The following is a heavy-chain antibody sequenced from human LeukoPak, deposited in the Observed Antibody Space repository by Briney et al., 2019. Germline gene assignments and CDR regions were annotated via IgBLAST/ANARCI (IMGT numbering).Heavy chain of an antibody. J-gene: IGHJ4*02. V-gene: IGHV4-59*01. CDR3: ARLNTSDWSLDLDY. D-gene: IGHD6-19*01. Sequence: SETLSLTCTVSGGSISSYYWSWIRQPPGKGLEWIGYIYYSGSTNYNPSLKSRVTISVDTSKNQFSLKLSSVTAADTAVYYCARLNTSDWSLDLDYWGQGTLVTVSS. CDR2: IYYSGST. CDR1: GGSISSYY.